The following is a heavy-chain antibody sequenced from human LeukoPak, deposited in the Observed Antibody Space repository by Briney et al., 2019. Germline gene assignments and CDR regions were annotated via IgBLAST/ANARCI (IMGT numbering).Heavy chain of an antibody. CDR2: ISGSDGST. CDR3: AKGTPGYSGSYIARY. Sequence: GGSLRLSCAASGFTFSGYAMSWVRQAPGKGLEWVSAISGSDGSTYYADSVKGRFTISRDNSKNTLYLQMNSLRAEDTAVYYCAKGTPGYSGSYIARYWGQGTLVTVSS. CDR1: GFTFSGYA. D-gene: IGHD1-26*01. V-gene: IGHV3-23*01. J-gene: IGHJ4*02.